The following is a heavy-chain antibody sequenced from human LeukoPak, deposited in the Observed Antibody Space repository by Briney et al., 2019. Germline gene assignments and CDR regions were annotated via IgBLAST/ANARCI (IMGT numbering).Heavy chain of an antibody. CDR1: GYTLTELC. CDR2: INPNSGGT. Sequence: ASVRVSRKVSGYTLTELCMHWVRQAPGQGLEWMGWINPNSGGTNYAQKFQGRVTMTTDTSTSTAYMELRSLRSDDTAVYYCARAVIVVVPAARRNYYYYYYMDVWGKGTTVTVSS. CDR3: ARAVIVVVPAARRNYYYYYYMDV. J-gene: IGHJ6*03. D-gene: IGHD2-2*01. V-gene: IGHV1-2*02.